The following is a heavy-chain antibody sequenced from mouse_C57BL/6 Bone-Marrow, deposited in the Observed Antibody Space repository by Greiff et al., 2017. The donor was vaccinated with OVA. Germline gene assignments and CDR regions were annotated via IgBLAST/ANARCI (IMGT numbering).Heavy chain of an antibody. CDR2: ILPGSGST. J-gene: IGHJ2*01. Sequence: QVQLQQSGAELVRPGASVKLSCTASGFNIKDDYMHWVKQRPEHGLEWIGEILPGSGSTNYNEKFKGKATFTADTSSNTAYMQLSSLTTEDSAIYYCANYGSSFDYWGQGTTLTVSS. CDR3: ANYGSSFDY. CDR1: GFNIKDDY. V-gene: IGHV1-9*01. D-gene: IGHD1-1*01.